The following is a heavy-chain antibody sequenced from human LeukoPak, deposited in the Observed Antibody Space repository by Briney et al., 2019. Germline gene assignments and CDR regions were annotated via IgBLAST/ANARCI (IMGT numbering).Heavy chain of an antibody. J-gene: IGHJ4*02. Sequence: ASVEVSCKASGYTFTGYYVHWVRQAPGQGLEWMGRINPNSGGTNYAQKFQGRVTMTRDTSITTAYMELSRLRSDDTAVYYCAREWSYGDYYDCWGQGTLVTVSS. CDR3: AREWSYGDYYDC. D-gene: IGHD4-17*01. CDR1: GYTFTGYY. V-gene: IGHV1-2*06. CDR2: INPNSGGT.